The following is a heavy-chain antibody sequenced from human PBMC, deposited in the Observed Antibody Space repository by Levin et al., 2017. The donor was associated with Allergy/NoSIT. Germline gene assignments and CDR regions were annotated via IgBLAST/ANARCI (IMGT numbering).Heavy chain of an antibody. V-gene: IGHV1-8*01. D-gene: IGHD2-21*01. CDR2: MNTDSGNT. J-gene: IGHJ3*02. CDR3: ARGSRGDCGGDSCRGFDI. CDR1: GHTLTNYD. Sequence: ASVKVSCKAPGHTLTNYDVNWVRQAPGQGLEWMGWMNTDSGNTGYAQKFQGRVTMARDTSIGAAYMELTSLRSEDTAIYYCARGSRGDCGGDSCRGFDIWGQGTMVTVSS.